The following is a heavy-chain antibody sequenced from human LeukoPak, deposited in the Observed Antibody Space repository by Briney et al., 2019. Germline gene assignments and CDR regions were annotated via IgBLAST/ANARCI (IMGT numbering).Heavy chain of an antibody. Sequence: PSETLSLTCTVSGGSISSYPWSWIRKPPGKGLEWIGSIYYSGSTYYNPSLKSRVTISVDTSKNQFSLKLSSVTAADTAVYYCAIAVAGTMEGDWFDPWGQGTLVTVSS. J-gene: IGHJ5*02. CDR1: GGSISSYP. CDR3: AIAVAGTMEGDWFDP. V-gene: IGHV4-59*05. CDR2: IYYSGST. D-gene: IGHD6-19*01.